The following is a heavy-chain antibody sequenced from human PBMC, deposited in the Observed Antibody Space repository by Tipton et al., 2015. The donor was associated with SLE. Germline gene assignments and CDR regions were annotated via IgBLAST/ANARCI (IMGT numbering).Heavy chain of an antibody. Sequence: SLRLSCAASGFTFSSYGMHWVRQAPGKGLEWVAFIRYDGSNKYYADSVKGRFTISRDNSKNTLYLQMNSLRAEDTAVYYCAKEDWNDAAFDIWGQGTMVTVSS. V-gene: IGHV3-30*02. CDR3: AKEDWNDAAFDI. D-gene: IGHD1-1*01. CDR2: IRYDGSNK. CDR1: GFTFSSYG. J-gene: IGHJ3*02.